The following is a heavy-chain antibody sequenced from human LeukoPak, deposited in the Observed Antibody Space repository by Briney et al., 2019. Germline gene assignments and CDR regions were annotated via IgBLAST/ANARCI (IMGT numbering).Heavy chain of an antibody. CDR2: IRYDGSNK. CDR1: GFTFSSYG. D-gene: IGHD3-16*01. V-gene: IGHV3-30*02. J-gene: IGHJ4*02. Sequence: GRSLRLSCAASGFTFSSYGMHWVRQAPGKGLEWVAFIRYDGSNKYYADSVKGRFTISRDNSKNTLYLQMNSLRAEDTAVYYCAKDGGPYKTGVFDYWGQGTLVTVSS. CDR3: AKDGGPYKTGVFDY.